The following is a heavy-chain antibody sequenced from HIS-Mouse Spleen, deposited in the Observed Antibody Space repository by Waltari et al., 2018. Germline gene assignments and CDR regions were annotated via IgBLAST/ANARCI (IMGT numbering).Heavy chain of an antibody. CDR2: INPNSGGT. CDR1: GYTFTGYY. Sequence: QVQLVQSGAEVKKPGASVKVSCKASGYTFTGYYIHWVRQAPGQGLEWMRSINPNSGGTKYAQKCQGRVPMTRDTSVSTAYIELSRLRSDDTAVYYCARDQLGGFDYWGQGTLVTVSS. D-gene: IGHD7-27*01. V-gene: IGHV1-2*02. J-gene: IGHJ4*02. CDR3: ARDQLGGFDY.